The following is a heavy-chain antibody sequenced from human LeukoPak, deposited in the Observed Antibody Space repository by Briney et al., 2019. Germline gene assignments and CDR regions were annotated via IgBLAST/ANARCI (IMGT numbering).Heavy chain of an antibody. CDR2: IGGSGGAT. CDR3: AKDAYYGSGSPYYFDY. CDR1: GFTFSYYA. Sequence: GGSLRLSCAASGFTFSYYALSWVRQAPGKGLEWVSGIGGSGGATYYADSVKGRFTISRDNSKNTLYVQMNSLRAEDTAVYYCAKDAYYGSGSPYYFDYWGQGTLVTVSS. J-gene: IGHJ4*02. V-gene: IGHV3-23*01. D-gene: IGHD3-10*01.